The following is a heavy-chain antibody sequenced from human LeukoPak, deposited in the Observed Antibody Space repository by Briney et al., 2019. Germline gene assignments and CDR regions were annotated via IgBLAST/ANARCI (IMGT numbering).Heavy chain of an antibody. Sequence: GGSLRLSCAASGFTVSSNYMSWVRQAPGQGLEWVSVIYSGGSTYYADSVKGRFTISRDNSKNTLYLQMNSLRAEDTAVYYCARGDDYGDYFDYWGQGTLVTVSS. D-gene: IGHD4-17*01. V-gene: IGHV3-66*01. CDR1: GFTVSSNY. CDR3: ARGDDYGDYFDY. J-gene: IGHJ4*02. CDR2: IYSGGST.